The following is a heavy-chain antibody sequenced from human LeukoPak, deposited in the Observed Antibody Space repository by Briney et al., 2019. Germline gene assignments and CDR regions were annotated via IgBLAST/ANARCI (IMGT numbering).Heavy chain of an antibody. V-gene: IGHV3-66*01. CDR2: IYSGGST. J-gene: IGHJ4*02. CDR3: APEEEKD. D-gene: IGHD1-14*01. CDR1: GFTFSSYA. Sequence: GGSLRLSCAASGFTFSSYAMSWVRQAPGKGLEWVSVIYSGGSTYYADSVKGRFIISRDNSKNTLYLQMNSLRAEDTAVYYCAPEEEKDWGQGTLVTVSS.